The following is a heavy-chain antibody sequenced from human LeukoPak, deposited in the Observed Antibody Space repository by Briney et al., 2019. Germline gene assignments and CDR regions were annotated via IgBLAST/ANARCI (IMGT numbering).Heavy chain of an antibody. J-gene: IGHJ4*02. CDR1: GYTFTSYG. CDR3: ARDGGGATVGGSDY. V-gene: IGHV1-18*01. D-gene: IGHD4-23*01. CDR2: ISAHNGNT. Sequence: ASVKVSCKASGYTFTSYGISWVRQAPGQGLEWMGWISAHNGNTNYAQKLQGRVTMTTDTSTSTAYMELRSLRSDDTAVYYCARDGGGATVGGSDYWGQGTLVTVSS.